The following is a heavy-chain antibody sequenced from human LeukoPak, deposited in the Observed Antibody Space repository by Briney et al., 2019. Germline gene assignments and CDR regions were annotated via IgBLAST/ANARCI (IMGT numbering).Heavy chain of an antibody. CDR1: GFTFSSYA. D-gene: IGHD4-23*01. CDR3: AKDITVVTPGLNYYYYGMDV. CDR2: ISGSGGST. J-gene: IGHJ6*02. V-gene: IGHV3-23*01. Sequence: GGSLRLSCAASGFTFSSYAMSWVRQAPGKGLEWVSAISGSGGSTYYADSVKGRFTISRDNSKNTLYLQMNSLRAEDTAVYYCAKDITVVTPGLNYYYYGMDVWGQGTTVTVSS.